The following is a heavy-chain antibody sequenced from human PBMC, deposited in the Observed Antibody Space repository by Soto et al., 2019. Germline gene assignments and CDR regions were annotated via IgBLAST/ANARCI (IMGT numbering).Heavy chain of an antibody. CDR1: GFTFSSYA. V-gene: IGHV3-64*04. D-gene: IGHD5-18*01. CDR3: AKNPRPGYSYGFSDY. Sequence: PGGSLRLSCSASGFTFSSYAMHWVRQAPGKGLEYVSAISSNGGSTYYADSVKGRFTISRDNSKNTLYLQMNSLRAEDTAVYYCAKNPRPGYSYGFSDYWGQGTLVTVST. J-gene: IGHJ4*02. CDR2: ISSNGGST.